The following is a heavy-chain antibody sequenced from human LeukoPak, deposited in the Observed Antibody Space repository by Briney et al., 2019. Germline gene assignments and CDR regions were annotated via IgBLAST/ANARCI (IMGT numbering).Heavy chain of an antibody. CDR2: ISYDGSSK. J-gene: IGHJ4*02. CDR1: GFTFSSYG. CDR3: AKAETWIQLWLLGY. Sequence: PGRSLRLSCAASGFTFSSYGMHWVRQAPGKGLEWVAVISYDGSSKYYADSVKGRFTISRDNSKNTLYLQMNSLRAEDTAVYYCAKAETWIQLWLLGYWGQGTLVTVSS. D-gene: IGHD5-18*01. V-gene: IGHV3-30*18.